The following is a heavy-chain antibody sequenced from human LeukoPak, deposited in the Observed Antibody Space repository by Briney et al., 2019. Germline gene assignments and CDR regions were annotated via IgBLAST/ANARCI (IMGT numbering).Heavy chain of an antibody. Sequence: SETLSLTCAVSDGSFSGYYWSWIRQPPGKGLEWIGEINHSGSTNYNPSLKSRVTISVDTSKNQFSLKLSSVTAADTAVYYCARGRFDPWGQGTLVTVSS. CDR2: INHSGST. CDR1: DGSFSGYY. V-gene: IGHV4-34*01. CDR3: ARGRFDP. J-gene: IGHJ5*02.